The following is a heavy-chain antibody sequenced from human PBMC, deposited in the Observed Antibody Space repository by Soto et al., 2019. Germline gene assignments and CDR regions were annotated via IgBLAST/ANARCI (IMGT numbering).Heavy chain of an antibody. CDR3: AKMAVTTAPPGF. V-gene: IGHV3-30*18. CDR2: ISYDGSYE. J-gene: IGHJ4*02. D-gene: IGHD4-17*01. Sequence: QVQLVESGGGVVQPGRSLRLSCAASGFSFSSNDMHWVHQAPGKGLEWVALISYDGSYEYYADSVKGRFTISRDNSKNTLYLQMNSLRAEDTAVYYCAKMAVTTAPPGFWGQGTLVTVSS. CDR1: GFSFSSND.